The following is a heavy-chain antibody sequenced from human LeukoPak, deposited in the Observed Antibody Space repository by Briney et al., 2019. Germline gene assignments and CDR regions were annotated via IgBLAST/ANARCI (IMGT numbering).Heavy chain of an antibody. CDR2: IYYSGST. CDR3: ASTYCRGGSCYWALDY. D-gene: IGHD2-15*01. CDR1: GGSISSYY. V-gene: IGHV4-59*08. J-gene: IGHJ4*02. Sequence: SETLSLTCTVSGGSISSYYWSWIRQPPGKWLEWIGYIYYSGSTNYNPSLKIRVPIPVDTHKDQFALKLSSVTAADTAVYYCASTYCRGGSCYWALDYWGQGTLVTVPS.